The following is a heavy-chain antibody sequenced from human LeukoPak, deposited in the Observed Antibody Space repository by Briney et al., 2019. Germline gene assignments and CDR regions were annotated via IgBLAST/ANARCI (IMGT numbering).Heavy chain of an antibody. J-gene: IGHJ4*02. D-gene: IGHD4-23*01. CDR1: GFTFSSYW. V-gene: IGHV3-7*01. Sequence: GGSLRLSCAASGFTFSSYWMSWVRQAPGKGLEWVANIKQDGSEKSYVDSVKGRFTISRDNAKNSLYLQMNSLRAEDTAVYYCARGRWAVSKGYYFDYWGRGTLVTVSS. CDR3: ARGRWAVSKGYYFDY. CDR2: IKQDGSEK.